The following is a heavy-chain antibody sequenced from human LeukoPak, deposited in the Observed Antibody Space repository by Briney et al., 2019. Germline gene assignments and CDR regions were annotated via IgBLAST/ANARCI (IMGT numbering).Heavy chain of an antibody. CDR3: AQDLGVETGMGGAFHI. J-gene: IGHJ3*02. CDR1: GFTYTNYA. V-gene: IGHV3-30*02. Sequence: GGSLRLSSAASGFTYTNYAMQWVPQAPGKGLEWVTFIRSDGSNEYNADSVKGRFTFSRENSKTTAYLQISSLRAQDTAWYYCAQDLGVETGMGGAFHIWVEGTMVTVCS. D-gene: IGHD5-18*01. CDR2: IRSDGSNE.